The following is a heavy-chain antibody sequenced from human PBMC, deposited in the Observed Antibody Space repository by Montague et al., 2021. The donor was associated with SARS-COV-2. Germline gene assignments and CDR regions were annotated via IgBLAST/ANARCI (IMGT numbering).Heavy chain of an antibody. CDR2: INLSGST. CDR3: ARGARQGYGFRLGSFDS. Sequence: SETLSLTCGVSGASVTTTNWWTWVSQPTGKGLEWIGEINLSGSTNYKPSLKSRVTMSVDTSKNQFSLKLSSVTAADTAVYYCARGARQGYGFRLGSFDSWGQGTLVTVSS. D-gene: IGHD3-10*01. J-gene: IGHJ4*02. V-gene: IGHV4-4*02. CDR1: GASVTTTNW.